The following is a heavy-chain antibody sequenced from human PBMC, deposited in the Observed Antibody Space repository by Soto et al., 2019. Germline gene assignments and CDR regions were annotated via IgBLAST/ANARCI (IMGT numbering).Heavy chain of an antibody. J-gene: IGHJ3*02. V-gene: IGHV3-33*01. Sequence: QVQLVESGGGVVQPRRSLRLSCAASGFTFSSYGMHWVRQAPGKGLEWVAVIWYDGSNKYYADSVKGRFTISRDNSKNTLYLQMNSLRAEDTAVYYCARGGKWELLDAFDIWGQGTMVTVSS. D-gene: IGHD1-26*01. CDR1: GFTFSSYG. CDR3: ARGGKWELLDAFDI. CDR2: IWYDGSNK.